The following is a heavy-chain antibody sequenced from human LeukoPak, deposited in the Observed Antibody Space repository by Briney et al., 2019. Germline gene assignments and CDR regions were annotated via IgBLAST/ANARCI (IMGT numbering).Heavy chain of an antibody. CDR3: ARETTVTSHFDY. J-gene: IGHJ4*02. D-gene: IGHD4-17*01. Sequence: PGGSLRLSCAASGGTFSSYAISWVRQAPGQGLEWMGRIIPILGIANYAQKFQGRVTITADKSTSTAYMELSSLRSEDTAVYYCARETTVTSHFDYWGQGTLVTVSS. V-gene: IGHV1-69*04. CDR2: IIPILGIA. CDR1: GGTFSSYA.